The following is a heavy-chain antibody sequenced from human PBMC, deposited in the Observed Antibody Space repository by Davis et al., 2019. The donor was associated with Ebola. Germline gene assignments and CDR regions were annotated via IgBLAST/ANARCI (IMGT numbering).Heavy chain of an antibody. V-gene: IGHV3-15*01. D-gene: IGHD1-26*01. CDR1: GFTFSNAW. CDR2: IKSKTDGGTT. Sequence: GESLKISCAASGFTFSNAWMSWVRQAPGKGLEWVGRIKSKTDGGTTDYAAPVKGRFTISRDDSKNTLYLQMNSLKTEDTAVYYCTTLWEWSGSYLERGYWGQGTLVTVSS. J-gene: IGHJ4*02. CDR3: TTLWEWSGSYLERGY.